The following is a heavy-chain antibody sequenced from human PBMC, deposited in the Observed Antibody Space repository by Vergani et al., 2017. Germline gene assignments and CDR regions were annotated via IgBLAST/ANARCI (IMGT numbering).Heavy chain of an antibody. V-gene: IGHV3-33*01. CDR1: GFTFSSYG. Sequence: QVQLVESGGGVVQPGRSLRLSCAASGFTFSSYGMHWVRQAPGKGLEWVAVIWYDGSNKYYADSVKGRFTISRDNSKNTLYLQMNSLRAEETAVYYCARGAHPTVTGPDYFDYWGQGTLVTVSS. D-gene: IGHD4-17*01. CDR2: IWYDGSNK. CDR3: ARGAHPTVTGPDYFDY. J-gene: IGHJ4*02.